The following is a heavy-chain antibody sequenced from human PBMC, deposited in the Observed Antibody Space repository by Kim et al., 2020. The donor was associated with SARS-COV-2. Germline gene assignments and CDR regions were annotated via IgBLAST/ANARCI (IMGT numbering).Heavy chain of an antibody. Sequence: GGSLRLSCSASGFTFSRFSMHWVRQTPGKGLEFLSAIDFQADKTYYANFVAGRFTISRDNSKNTLYLQMGSLSVEDTAAYYCARVGGPSAFDIWGQGTMVTVSS. J-gene: IGHJ3*02. CDR3: ARVGGPSAFDI. V-gene: IGHV3-64*01. D-gene: IGHD2-15*01. CDR2: IDFQADKT. CDR1: GFTFSRFS.